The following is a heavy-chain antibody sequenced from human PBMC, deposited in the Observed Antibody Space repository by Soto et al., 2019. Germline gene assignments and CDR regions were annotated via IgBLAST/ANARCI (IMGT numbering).Heavy chain of an antibody. CDR3: ARLYTLDCSSTSCAAYYFDY. CDR1: GFTFSDYY. Sequence: GGSLRLSCAASGFTFSDYYMSWIRQAPGKGLEWVSYISSSSSYTNYADSVKGRFTISRDNAKNSLYLQMNSLRTEDTAVYYCARLYTLDCSSTSCAAYYFDYWGQGTLVTVSS. V-gene: IGHV3-11*06. D-gene: IGHD2-2*01. J-gene: IGHJ4*02. CDR2: ISSSSSYT.